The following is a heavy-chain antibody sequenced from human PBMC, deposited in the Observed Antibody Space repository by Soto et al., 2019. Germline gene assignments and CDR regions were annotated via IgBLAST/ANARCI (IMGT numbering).Heavy chain of an antibody. D-gene: IGHD6-19*01. CDR2: ISSSSSYI. CDR1: GFTFSSYS. Sequence: EVQLVESGGGLVKPGGSLRLSCAASGFTFSSYSMNWVRQAPGKGLELVSSISSSSSYIYYADSVKGRFTISRDNAKNSLYLPMNSLRAEDTAVYYCARDLMVISTVAGYDLGQGTLVTFSS. CDR3: ARDLMVISTVAGYD. V-gene: IGHV3-21*01. J-gene: IGHJ4*02.